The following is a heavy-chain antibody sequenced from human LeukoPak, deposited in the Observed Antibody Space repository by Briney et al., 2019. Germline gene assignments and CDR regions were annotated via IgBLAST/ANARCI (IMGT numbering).Heavy chain of an antibody. CDR1: GFTFTDYG. D-gene: IGHD3-16*01. Sequence: GGSLRLSCAASGFTFTDYGVHWVRQAPGKGLEWVAAISSYESDKYYADSVKGRFTVSRDNSKNTLYLQVNSLRTEDTAVYYCAKVESRGGYYYHYLDVWGKGTTVTVSS. CDR3: AKVESRGGYYYHYLDV. J-gene: IGHJ6*03. CDR2: ISSYESDK. V-gene: IGHV3-30*18.